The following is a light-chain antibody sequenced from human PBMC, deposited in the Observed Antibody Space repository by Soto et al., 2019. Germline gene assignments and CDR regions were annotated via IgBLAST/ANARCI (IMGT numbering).Light chain of an antibody. CDR1: QGIRND. J-gene: IGKJ1*01. CDR2: KAS. CDR3: QQYNSYSEA. V-gene: IGKV1-5*03. Sequence: DIQMTQSPTSVSASVGDRVTITCGSSQGIRNDLVWYQQKPGKAPKLLIYKASTLKSGVPSRFSGSGSGTEFTLTISSLQPDDFATYYCQQYNSYSEAFGQGTKVDIK.